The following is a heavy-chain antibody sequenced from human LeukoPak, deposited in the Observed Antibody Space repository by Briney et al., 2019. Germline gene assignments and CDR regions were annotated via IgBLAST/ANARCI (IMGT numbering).Heavy chain of an antibody. V-gene: IGHV4-4*07. CDR3: ARFGYDADSSSWGGYYYYYYMDV. J-gene: IGHJ6*03. CDR2: IYTSGST. CDR1: GGSINSYY. Sequence: SETLSLTCTVSGGSINSYYWSWIRQPAGKGLEWIGRIYTSGSTNYNPSLKSRVTMSVDTSKNQFSLKLSSVTAADTAVYYCARFGYDADSSSWGGYYYYYYMDVWGKGTTVTVSS. D-gene: IGHD6-13*01.